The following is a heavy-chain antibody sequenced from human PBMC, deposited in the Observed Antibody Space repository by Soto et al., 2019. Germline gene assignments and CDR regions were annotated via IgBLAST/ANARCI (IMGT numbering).Heavy chain of an antibody. Sequence: EVQLVESGGGLVKPGGSLRLSCAASGFSFSDAWMNWVRQAPGKGLDWVGRIKSKTDGGTTVYAAPVKGRFTISRDDSVNSLHLQMNSLKTEDTAVYYCATGRRLQYLDSLADFDSWAQGTLVTVSS. V-gene: IGHV3-15*07. CDR1: GFSFSDAW. D-gene: IGHD3-9*01. CDR2: IKSKTDGGTT. CDR3: ATGRRLQYLDSLADFDS. J-gene: IGHJ4*02.